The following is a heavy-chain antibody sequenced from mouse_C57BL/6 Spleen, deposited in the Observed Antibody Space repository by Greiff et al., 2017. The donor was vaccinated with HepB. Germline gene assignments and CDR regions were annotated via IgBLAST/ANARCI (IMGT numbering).Heavy chain of an antibody. CDR2: IDPSDSYT. J-gene: IGHJ4*01. Sequence: QVQLKQPGAELVMPGASVKLSCKASGYTFTSYWMHWVKQRPGQGLEWIGEIDPSDSYTNYNQKFKGKSTLTVDKSSSTAYMQLSSLTSEDSAVYYCVRSNGYYEGYAMDYWGQGTSVTVSS. V-gene: IGHV1-69*01. D-gene: IGHD2-3*01. CDR1: GYTFTSYW. CDR3: VRSNGYYEGYAMDY.